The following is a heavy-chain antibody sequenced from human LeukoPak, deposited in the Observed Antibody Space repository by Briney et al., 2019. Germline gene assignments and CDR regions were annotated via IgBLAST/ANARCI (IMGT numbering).Heavy chain of an antibody. Sequence: SVKVSCKASGYTFTSYGISWVRQAPGQGLEWMGGIIPIFGTANYAQKFQGRVTITADESTSTAYMELSSLRSEDTAVYYCARSSGYKNWFDPWGQGTLVTVSS. CDR3: ARSSGYKNWFDP. D-gene: IGHD3-22*01. J-gene: IGHJ5*02. CDR1: GYTFTSYG. V-gene: IGHV1-69*13. CDR2: IIPIFGTA.